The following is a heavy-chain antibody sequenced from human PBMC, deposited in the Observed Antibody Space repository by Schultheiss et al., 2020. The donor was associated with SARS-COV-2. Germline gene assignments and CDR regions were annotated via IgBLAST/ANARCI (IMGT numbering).Heavy chain of an antibody. V-gene: IGHV3-21*01. CDR1: GFTFSSYT. D-gene: IGHD3-10*01. CDR2: ISFSSSYQ. Sequence: GGSLRLSCAASGFTFSSYTMHWVRQAPGKGLEWVSSISFSSSYQTYADSVRGRFTISRDNAKTALYLHMNSLRAEDTAVYFCARDRIPGVGAFDIWGQGTVVTVSS. J-gene: IGHJ3*02. CDR3: ARDRIPGVGAFDI.